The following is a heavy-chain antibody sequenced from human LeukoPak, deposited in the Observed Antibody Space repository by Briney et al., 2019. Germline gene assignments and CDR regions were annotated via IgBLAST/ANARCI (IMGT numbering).Heavy chain of an antibody. J-gene: IGHJ3*02. CDR2: IRSKAYGGTT. V-gene: IGHV3-49*03. D-gene: IGHD2-15*01. Sequence: GGSLRLSCTASGFTFGDYAMSWFRQAPGKGLEWVGFIRSKAYGGTTEYAASVKGRFTISRDDSKSIAYLQMNSLKTEDIAVYYCTGDPRSADAFDIWGQGTMVTVSS. CDR3: TGDPRSADAFDI. CDR1: GFTFGDYA.